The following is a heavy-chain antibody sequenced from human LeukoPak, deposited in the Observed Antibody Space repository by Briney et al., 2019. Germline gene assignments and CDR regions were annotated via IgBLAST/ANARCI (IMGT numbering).Heavy chain of an antibody. V-gene: IGHV4-34*01. CDR3: ARGLVGGSWVLYCSGGSCYYPGSPYFDY. J-gene: IGHJ4*02. CDR1: GGSLSGYY. D-gene: IGHD2-15*01. CDR2: INHSGST. Sequence: SETLSLTCAVYGGSLSGYYWSWIRQPPGKGLEWIGEINHSGSTNHNPPLKSRVTISVDTSKNQFSLKLSSVTAADTAVYYCARGLVGGSWVLYCSGGSCYYPGSPYFDYWGQGTLVTVSS.